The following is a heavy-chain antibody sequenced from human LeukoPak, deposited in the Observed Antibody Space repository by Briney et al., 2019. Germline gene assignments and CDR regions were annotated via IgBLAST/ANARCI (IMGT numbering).Heavy chain of an antibody. V-gene: IGHV3-66*01. CDR2: IYSGGST. J-gene: IGHJ6*03. CDR1: GFTVSSNY. CDR3: AKGSDYYYMDV. Sequence: GGSLRLSCAASGFTVSSNYMSWVRQAPGKGLEWVSVIYSGGSTYYADSVKGRFTISRDNSKNTLYVQMNSLRAEDTAVYYCAKGSDYYYMDVWGKGTTVTVSS.